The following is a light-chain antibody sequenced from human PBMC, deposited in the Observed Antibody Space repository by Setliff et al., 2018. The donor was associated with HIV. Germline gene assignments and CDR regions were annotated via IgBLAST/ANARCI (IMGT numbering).Light chain of an antibody. J-gene: IGLJ1*01. V-gene: IGLV2-14*03. CDR2: DVS. Sequence: QSALTQPASVSGSPGQSITISCTGTSSDVGDYNYVSWYQQHPGKAPKLMIYDVSNRPSGVSNRFSGSKSGNTASLTISGLQAEDEAYYYCSSYTSSNTYVFGTGTKV. CDR1: SSDVGDYNY. CDR3: SSYTSSNTYV.